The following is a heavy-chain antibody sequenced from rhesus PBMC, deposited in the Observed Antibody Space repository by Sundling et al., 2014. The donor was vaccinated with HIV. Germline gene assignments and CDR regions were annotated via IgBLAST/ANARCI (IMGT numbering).Heavy chain of an antibody. J-gene: IGHJ6*01. CDR2: IGGSGGSK. V-gene: IGHV4-127*01. CDR1: GDSITLGYG. D-gene: IGHD2-39*02. Sequence: QVQLQESGPGLVKPSETLSVTCAVSGDSITLGYGWTWIRQAPGKGLEWIGYIGGSGGSKKYNPSLKSRVTISKDTSKNHFSLSLRSVTAADTGLYYCARGYCSGGVCFQFGFDSWGQGVVVTVSS. CDR3: ARGYCSGGVCFQFGFDS.